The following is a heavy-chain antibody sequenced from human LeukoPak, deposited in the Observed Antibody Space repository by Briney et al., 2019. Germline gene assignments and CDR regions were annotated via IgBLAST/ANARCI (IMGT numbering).Heavy chain of an antibody. CDR2: ISYSGRT. D-gene: IGHD3-10*01. J-gene: IGHJ4*02. Sequence: PSETLSLTCTVSDGSISSNSYYWGWIRQPPGKGLEWIGSISYSGRTYYNPSLESRVTISGDASKNQFSLKLSSVTAADTAVYYCARGLGMSIPLLWFGELFDYWGQGTLVTVSS. CDR1: DGSISSNSYY. CDR3: ARGLGMSIPLLWFGELFDY. V-gene: IGHV4-39*07.